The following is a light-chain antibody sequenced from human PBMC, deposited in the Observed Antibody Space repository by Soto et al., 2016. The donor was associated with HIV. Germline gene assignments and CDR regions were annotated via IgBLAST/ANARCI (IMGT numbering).Light chain of an antibody. CDR1: NIGSKS. V-gene: IGLV3-21*03. J-gene: IGLJ2*01. CDR2: DDR. CDR3: QAWDSSSDHVV. Sequence: SYVVTQPPSVSVAPGKTASITCGGDNIGSKSVHWYQQKPGQAPVLVVYDDRDRPSGIPERFSGSNSGNTATLTTSGVEAGDEADYYCQAWDSSSDHVVFGGGTKLTVL.